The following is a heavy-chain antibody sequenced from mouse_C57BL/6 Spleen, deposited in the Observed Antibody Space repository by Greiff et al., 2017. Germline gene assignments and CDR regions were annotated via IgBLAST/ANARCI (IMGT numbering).Heavy chain of an antibody. D-gene: IGHD3-2*02. Sequence: VQLQQSGAELVRPGASVKLSCTASGFNIKDYYMHWVKQRPEQGLEWIGRIDPEDGDTEYAPKFQGKATLTADTSSNTAYLPLSSLTSEDTAVYYCTTTTAQARPFAYWGQGTLVTVSA. J-gene: IGHJ3*01. CDR2: IDPEDGDT. CDR1: GFNIKDYY. CDR3: TTTTAQARPFAY. V-gene: IGHV14-1*01.